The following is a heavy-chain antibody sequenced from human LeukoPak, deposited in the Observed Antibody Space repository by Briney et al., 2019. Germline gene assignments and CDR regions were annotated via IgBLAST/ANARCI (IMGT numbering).Heavy chain of an antibody. V-gene: IGHV4-61*01. J-gene: IGHJ2*01. CDR2: IYYSGST. CDR3: ARERGPLTTVIPDFDL. CDR1: GGSVSSGSYY. D-gene: IGHD4-17*01. Sequence: SETLSLTCTVSGGSVSSGSYYWSWIPQPPEKGLEWIGYIYYSGSTNYNPSLESRVTISVDTSKNQFSLKLSSVTAADTAVYYCARERGPLTTVIPDFDLWGRGTLVTVSS.